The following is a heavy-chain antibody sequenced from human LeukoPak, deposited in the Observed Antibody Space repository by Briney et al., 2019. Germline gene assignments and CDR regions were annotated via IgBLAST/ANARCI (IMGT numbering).Heavy chain of an antibody. J-gene: IGHJ6*03. Sequence: ASVKVSCKASGYTFISYGITWVRQASGQGLEWMGWISAYNGNTNYAQKFQGRVTMTTDTHTSTAYMELRSLRSDDTAVYYCARVPIPELLWVGEEQGGYYYYYMDVWGKGTTVTISS. CDR3: ARVPIPELLWVGEEQGGYYYYYMDV. D-gene: IGHD3-10*01. CDR1: GYTFISYG. V-gene: IGHV1-18*01. CDR2: ISAYNGNT.